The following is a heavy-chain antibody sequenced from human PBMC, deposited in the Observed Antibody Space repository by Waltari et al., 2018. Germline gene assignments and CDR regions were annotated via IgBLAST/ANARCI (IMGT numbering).Heavy chain of an antibody. CDR2: INHSGST. CDR1: GGSFSGYY. D-gene: IGHD2-2*02. CDR3: ARGGGYCSSTSCYKAFDI. J-gene: IGHJ3*02. V-gene: IGHV4-34*01. Sequence: QVQLQQWGAGLLKPSETLSLTCAVYGGSFSGYYWSWIRQPPGKGLEWIGEINHSGSTNYNPSLKSRVTISVDTSKNQCSLKLSSVPAADTAVYYCARGGGYCSSTSCYKAFDIWGQGTMVTVSS.